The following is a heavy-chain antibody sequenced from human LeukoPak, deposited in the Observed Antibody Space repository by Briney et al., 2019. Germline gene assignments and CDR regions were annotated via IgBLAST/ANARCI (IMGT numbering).Heavy chain of an antibody. CDR1: GFTFSSYW. CDR2: IKQDGSEK. D-gene: IGHD3-10*01. J-gene: IGHJ3*02. Sequence: GGSLRLSCSASGFTFSSYWMSWVRQAPGKGLEWVANIKQDGSEKYYVDSVKGRFTISRDNAKNSLYLQMNSLRAEDTAVYYCARGGYYAPAPDAFDIWGQGTMVTVSS. V-gene: IGHV3-7*01. CDR3: ARGGYYAPAPDAFDI.